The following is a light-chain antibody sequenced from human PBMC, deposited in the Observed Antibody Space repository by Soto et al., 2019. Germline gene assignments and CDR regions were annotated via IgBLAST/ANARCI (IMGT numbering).Light chain of an antibody. CDR1: QSVSSN. Sequence: EIVMTQSTATLSVSPGERATLSCRASQSVSSNLAWYQQKPGQAPRLLIYGASTRATGIPARFSGSGSATEFTLTISSLQSEDFSVYYCQQYNNWPPWTFGQGTKVEIK. J-gene: IGKJ1*01. CDR3: QQYNNWPPWT. V-gene: IGKV3-15*01. CDR2: GAS.